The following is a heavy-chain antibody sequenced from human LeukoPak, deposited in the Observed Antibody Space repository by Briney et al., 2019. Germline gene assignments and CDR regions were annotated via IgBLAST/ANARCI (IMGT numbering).Heavy chain of an antibody. Sequence: SGTLSLTCAVSGGSISSTNWWWSWVRQPPGKGLEWIGEIYHSGITNYNPSLKSRVTISVDKSKNQFSLKLSSVTAADTAVYYCAREYYYGSGSPLGYWGQGTLVTVSS. J-gene: IGHJ4*02. CDR2: IYHSGIT. CDR1: GGSISSTNW. V-gene: IGHV4-4*02. D-gene: IGHD3-10*01. CDR3: AREYYYGSGSPLGY.